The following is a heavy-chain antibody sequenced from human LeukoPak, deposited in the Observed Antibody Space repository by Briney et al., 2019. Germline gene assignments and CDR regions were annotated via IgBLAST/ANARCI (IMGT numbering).Heavy chain of an antibody. V-gene: IGHV4-39*07. CDR2: IYYSGST. D-gene: IGHD3-10*01. CDR1: GGSISSSSYY. J-gene: IGHJ4*02. CDR3: ARDLYYYGSGSLADY. Sequence: SETLSLTCTVSGGSISSSSYYWGWIRQPPGKGLEWIGSIYYSGSTYYNPSLKSRVTMSLDTSKNQFSLKLSSVTAADTAVYYCARDLYYYGSGSLADYWGQGTLVTVSS.